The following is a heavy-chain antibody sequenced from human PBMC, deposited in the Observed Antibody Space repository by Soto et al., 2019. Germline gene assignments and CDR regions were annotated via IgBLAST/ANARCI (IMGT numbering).Heavy chain of an antibody. CDR1: GGSISSYY. V-gene: IGHV4-59*01. CDR2: IYYSGST. J-gene: IGHJ4*02. D-gene: IGHD1-1*01. CDR3: ARGHNFGYSTFDY. Sequence: SETLSLTCTVSGGSISSYYWSWIRQPPGKGLEWIGYIYYSGSTNYNPSLKSRVTISVDTSKNQFSLKLTSVTAADTAIYYCARGHNFGYSTFDYWGQGTLVTVSS.